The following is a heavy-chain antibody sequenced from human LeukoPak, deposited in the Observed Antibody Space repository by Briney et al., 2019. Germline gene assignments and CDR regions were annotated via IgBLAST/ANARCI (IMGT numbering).Heavy chain of an antibody. Sequence: ASVKVSCKASGYTFTGYYMHWVRQAPGQGLEWMGRINPNSGGTNYAQKFQGRVTMTRDTSISTAYMELSRLRPDDTAVYYCARGNYDFWSGYHIDYWGQGTLVTVSS. CDR1: GYTFTGYY. J-gene: IGHJ4*02. CDR3: ARGNYDFWSGYHIDY. V-gene: IGHV1-2*06. D-gene: IGHD3-3*01. CDR2: INPNSGGT.